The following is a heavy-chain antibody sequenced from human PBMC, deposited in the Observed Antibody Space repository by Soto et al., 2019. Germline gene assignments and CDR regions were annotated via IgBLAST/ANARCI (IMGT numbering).Heavy chain of an antibody. V-gene: IGHV3-23*01. D-gene: IGHD5-18*01. J-gene: IGHJ4*02. Sequence: GGSLRLSCAASGFTFSSYAMSWVRQAPGKGLEWVSAISGSGGSTYYADSVKGRFTISRDNSKNTLYLQMNSLRAEDTAVYYCAKDIKGGQLWLRGYSWGQGTLVTVSS. CDR2: ISGSGGST. CDR3: AKDIKGGQLWLRGYS. CDR1: GFTFSSYA.